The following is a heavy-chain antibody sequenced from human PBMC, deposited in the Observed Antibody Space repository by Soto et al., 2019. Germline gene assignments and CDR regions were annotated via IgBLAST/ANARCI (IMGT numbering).Heavy chain of an antibody. CDR3: AQIADMDWFDP. CDR2: ISPNGGNT. D-gene: IGHD3-9*01. Sequence: ASVKVSWKGSGYTFTGYYMHWVRQAPGQGLEWMGWISPNGGNTNYAQKLQGRVTMTTDTSTSTAYMELRSLRSDDTAVYYCAQIADMDWFDPWGQGTLVTVSS. J-gene: IGHJ5*02. CDR1: GYTFTGYY. V-gene: IGHV1-18*04.